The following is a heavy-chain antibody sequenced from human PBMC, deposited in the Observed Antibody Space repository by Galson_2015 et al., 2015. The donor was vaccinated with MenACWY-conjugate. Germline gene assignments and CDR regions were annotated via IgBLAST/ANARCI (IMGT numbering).Heavy chain of an antibody. CDR1: GFIIRNYV. CDR3: ARAPGVADDRYYES. Sequence: SLRLSCAASGFIIRNYVMNWVRQTPGKGLEWVSSIDSIGLITYYADSVKGRFTVSGDGSQIHLGMNNLRAEDTAVYYCARAPGVADDRYYESWGQGTLVAVSS. CDR2: IDSIGLIT. V-gene: IGHV3-23*01. D-gene: IGHD3-22*01. J-gene: IGHJ4*02.